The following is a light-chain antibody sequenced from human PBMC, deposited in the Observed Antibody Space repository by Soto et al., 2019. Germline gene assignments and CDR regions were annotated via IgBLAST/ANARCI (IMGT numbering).Light chain of an antibody. J-gene: IGKJ3*01. Sequence: DIVMTQSPDSLAVSLGEWTTINCKSSQSVLYSSDNRNYLAWYQQKPGQPPKLLIYWASTRESGVPARFSGSGSGTDFTLTISYLPAADVAVYYCQQYYSVPFTFGTVNKVDIK. CDR2: WAS. CDR3: QQYYSVPFT. V-gene: IGKV4-1*01. CDR1: QSVLYSSDNRNY.